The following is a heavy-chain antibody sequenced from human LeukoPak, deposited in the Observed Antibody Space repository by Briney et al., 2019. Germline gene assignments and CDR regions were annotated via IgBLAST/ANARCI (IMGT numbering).Heavy chain of an antibody. V-gene: IGHV4-61*02. D-gene: IGHD6-13*01. CDR2: IYTSGST. J-gene: IGHJ3*02. CDR3: ARDKSSSWHDAFDI. CDR1: GGSISSGSYY. Sequence: PSETLSLTCTVSGGSISSGSYYWSWIRQPAGKGLEWIGRIYTSGSTNYNPSLKSRVTISVDTSKNQFSLKLSSVTAADTAVYYCARDKSSSWHDAFDIWGQGTMVTVSS.